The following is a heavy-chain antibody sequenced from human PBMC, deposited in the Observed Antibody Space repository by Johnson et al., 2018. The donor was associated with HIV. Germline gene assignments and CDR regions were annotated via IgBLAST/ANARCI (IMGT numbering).Heavy chain of an antibody. CDR3: ARQVYCSSTSCSSAFDI. J-gene: IGHJ3*02. Sequence: VQLVESGGGVVRPGGSLRLSCVVSGFTFEDYGMSWVRQSPGKGLEWVSGIDWNDGSNTYDADSVRGRFTISRDNSKNTLYLEMNDLRAGDTAVYYCARQVYCSSTSCSSAFDIWGQGTMVTVSS. D-gene: IGHD2-2*01. CDR2: IDWNDGSNT. CDR1: GFTFEDYG. V-gene: IGHV3-20*04.